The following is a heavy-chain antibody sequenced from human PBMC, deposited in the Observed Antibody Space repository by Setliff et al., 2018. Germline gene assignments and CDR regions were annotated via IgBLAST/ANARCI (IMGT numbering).Heavy chain of an antibody. V-gene: IGHV4-4*08. CDR1: GGSFSDNY. CDR3: ARDVWGAGTGWFDP. D-gene: IGHD1-1*01. CDR2: IYTSGTT. Sequence: SETLSLTCAVYGGSFSDNYWSWIRQPPGKGLEWIGYIYTSGTTKYNPSLKSRVTISIDTSKNHVSLNLTSVTAADTAVYYCARDVWGAGTGWFDPWGLGILVTVSS. J-gene: IGHJ5*02.